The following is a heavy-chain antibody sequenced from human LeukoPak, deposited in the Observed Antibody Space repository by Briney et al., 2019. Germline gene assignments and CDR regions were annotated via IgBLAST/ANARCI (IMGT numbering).Heavy chain of an antibody. Sequence: SESLSLTCTVSGGSICTYYWSWIRRPPGKGVEWSGYISYTGGISYTPSLKSRVNVSVDASNNHFSLKLTSVTAADTAMYYCARLELTYDFVWGSYRQYYFDYWGQGTLVTVSS. CDR3: ARLELTYDFVWGSYRQYYFDY. V-gene: IGHV4-59*08. J-gene: IGHJ4*02. D-gene: IGHD3-16*02. CDR1: GGSICTYY. CDR2: ISYTGGI.